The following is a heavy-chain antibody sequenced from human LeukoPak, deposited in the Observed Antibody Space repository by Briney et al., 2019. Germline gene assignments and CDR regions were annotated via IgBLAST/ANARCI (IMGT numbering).Heavy chain of an antibody. Sequence: PRGSLRLSCAASGFTFSNYWMNWVRQAPGKGLEWVANIKQDGSAKYYVDSVKGRFTISRDNAKNSLYLQMNSLGAEDTAVYYCARTIREQWLTIDYWGQGTLVTFSS. CDR1: GFTFSNYW. CDR3: ARTIREQWLTIDY. V-gene: IGHV3-7*04. CDR2: IKQDGSAK. D-gene: IGHD6-19*01. J-gene: IGHJ4*02.